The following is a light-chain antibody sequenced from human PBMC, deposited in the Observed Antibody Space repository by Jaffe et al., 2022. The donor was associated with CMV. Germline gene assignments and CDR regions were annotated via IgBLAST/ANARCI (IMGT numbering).Light chain of an antibody. Sequence: DIQMTQSPSSLSASVGDRVTVTCRASQNIDNYLNWYHQTPGKAPKILIYAASTLHSGVPSRFSGGGYGTDFTLTINSLQPEDFGSYYCQQSYTTPRTFGQGTKLEIK. CDR2: AAS. CDR3: QQSYTTPRT. V-gene: IGKV1-39*01. J-gene: IGKJ2*01. CDR1: QNIDNY.